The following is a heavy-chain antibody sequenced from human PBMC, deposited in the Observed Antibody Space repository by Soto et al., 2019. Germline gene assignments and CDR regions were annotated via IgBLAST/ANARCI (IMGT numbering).Heavy chain of an antibody. CDR2: IKQDGSEK. D-gene: IGHD4-17*01. CDR3: ARDGGDMTTVNHFDY. CDR1: GFTFSSYW. V-gene: IGHV3-7*03. J-gene: IGHJ4*02. Sequence: EVQLVESGGGLVQPGGSLRLSCAASGFTFSSYWMSWVRQAPGKGLEWVANIKQDGSEKYYVDSVKGRFTISRDNAKNSLYLQMNSLRAEDTAVYYCARDGGDMTTVNHFDYWGQGTLVTVSS.